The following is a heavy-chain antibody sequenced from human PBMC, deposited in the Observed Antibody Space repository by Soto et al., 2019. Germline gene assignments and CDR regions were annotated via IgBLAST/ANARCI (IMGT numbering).Heavy chain of an antibody. J-gene: IGHJ5*02. Sequence: PSETLSLTCTVSGGSVSSGSYYWSWIRQPPGKGLECIGYIYYSGSTNYNPSLKSRVTISVDTSKNQFSLKLSSVTAADTAVYYCARFLWFGELFSEGSWFDPWGQGTLVTVSS. CDR1: GGSVSSGSYY. CDR2: IYYSGST. V-gene: IGHV4-61*01. CDR3: ARFLWFGELFSEGSWFDP. D-gene: IGHD3-10*01.